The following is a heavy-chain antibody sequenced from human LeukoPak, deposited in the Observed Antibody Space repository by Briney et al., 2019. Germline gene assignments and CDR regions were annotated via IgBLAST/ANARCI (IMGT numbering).Heavy chain of an antibody. D-gene: IGHD6-13*01. V-gene: IGHV4-61*02. CDR2: IYTSGST. CDR3: ARDMQQLDAFDI. CDR1: GGSISSGSYF. Sequence: SETLSLTCTVSGGSISSGSYFWSWIRQPAGKGLEWTGRIYTSGSTNYNPSLKSRVTISVDTSKNQFSLKLSSVTAADTAVYYCARDMQQLDAFDIWGQGTMVTVSS. J-gene: IGHJ3*02.